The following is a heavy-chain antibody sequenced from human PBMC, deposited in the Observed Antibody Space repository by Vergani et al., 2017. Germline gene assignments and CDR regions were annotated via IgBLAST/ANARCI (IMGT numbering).Heavy chain of an antibody. CDR1: GFTFSSYD. CDR3: AREHTVTSNTRYYDYGMDV. V-gene: IGHV3-13*04. Sequence: EVQLVESGGGLVQPGGSLRLSCAASGFTFSSYDMHWVRQATGKGLEWVSAIGTAGDTYYPGSVKGRFTISRENAKNSLYLQRNSLRAGDTAVYYCAREHTVTSNTRYYDYGMDVWGQGTTVTVSS. J-gene: IGHJ6*02. CDR2: IGTAGDT. D-gene: IGHD4-17*01.